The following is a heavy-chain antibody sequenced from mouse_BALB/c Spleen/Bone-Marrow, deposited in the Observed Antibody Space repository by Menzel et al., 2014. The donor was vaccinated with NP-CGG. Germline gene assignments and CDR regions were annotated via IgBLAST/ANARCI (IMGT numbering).Heavy chain of an antibody. CDR3: ARDVGYGNYFVY. V-gene: IGHV7-1*02. CDR1: GFTFSDFY. D-gene: IGHD2-10*02. CDR2: SRNKAKHYTT. Sequence: EVHLVESGGGLVQPGVSLRLSCATSGFTFSDFYMEWVRQPPGKRLEWIAASRNKAKHYTTEYSASVKGRFIVSRDTSQSILYLQMNALRAEDTAIYYCARDVGYGNYFVYWGQGTLVTVSA. J-gene: IGHJ3*01.